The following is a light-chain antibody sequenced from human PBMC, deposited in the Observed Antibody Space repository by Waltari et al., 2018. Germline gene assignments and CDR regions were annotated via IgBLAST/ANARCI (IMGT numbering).Light chain of an antibody. CDR2: INN. J-gene: IGLJ3*02. Sequence: QSVLTQPSSASGTPGQRVTIPWLGSRSNIGSHPENWYQPVPGTAPKLLIYINNLRPSGVPDRFSGSKSGTSASLAISGLQSEDEADYSCAAWDDSLNAWVFGGGTKLTVL. V-gene: IGLV1-44*01. CDR3: AAWDDSLNAWV. CDR1: RSNIGSHP.